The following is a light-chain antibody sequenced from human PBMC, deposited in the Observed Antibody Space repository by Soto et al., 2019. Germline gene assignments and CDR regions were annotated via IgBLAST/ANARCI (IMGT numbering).Light chain of an antibody. V-gene: IGLV2-14*03. J-gene: IGLJ1*01. Sequence: QSALTQPASGSGSPGQSITISCTGTSSDVGGYNYVSWYQHHPGKAPKLIIYDVTNRPSGVSNPFSGSKSGNTASLTISGLQPEEEADYYCSSYTTSNTRQIVFGTGTKVTVL. CDR2: DVT. CDR1: SSDVGGYNY. CDR3: SSYTTSNTRQIV.